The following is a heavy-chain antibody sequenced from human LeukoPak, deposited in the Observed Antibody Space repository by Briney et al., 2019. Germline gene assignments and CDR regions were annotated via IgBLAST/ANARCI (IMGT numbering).Heavy chain of an antibody. CDR3: ARDWVAGVPFDAFDI. J-gene: IGHJ3*02. CDR2: IKEDGSEK. CDR1: GFTLSSYW. V-gene: IGHV3-7*03. Sequence: GGSLRLSCAASGFTLSSYWMSWFRQAPGKGLKWVANIKEDGSEKYYVDSVKGRFTISRDNAQNSVYLHMNSLTAEDTALYYCARDWVAGVPFDAFDIWGQGTMVSVSS. D-gene: IGHD3-10*01.